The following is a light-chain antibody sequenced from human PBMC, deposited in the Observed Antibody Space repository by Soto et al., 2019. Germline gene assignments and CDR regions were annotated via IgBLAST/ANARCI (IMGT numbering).Light chain of an antibody. CDR3: QQSDSLPIT. CDR2: DAS. J-gene: IGKJ5*01. CDR1: QDISNY. V-gene: IGKV1-33*01. Sequence: DIQMTQSPSSLSASVGDRVTITCRASQDISNYLNWYQQRPGQAPKLLIYDASNLERGVPSRFSGSRSGTPFTFAITSLQPEDVATYYCQQSDSLPITFGQGTRLEI.